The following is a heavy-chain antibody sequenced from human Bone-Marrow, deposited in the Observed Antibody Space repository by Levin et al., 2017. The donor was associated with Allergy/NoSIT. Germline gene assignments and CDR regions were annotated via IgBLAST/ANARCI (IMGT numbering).Heavy chain of an antibody. CDR3: ARDAFRSRYFDL. CDR1: GFTFTSYW. V-gene: IGHV3-7*03. J-gene: IGHJ2*01. CDR2: IKYDGSEK. Sequence: GGSLRLSCAASGFTFTSYWMSWVRQAPGKGLEWVANIKYDGSEKYYVDSVKGRFTISRDNAKNSLYLQMNSPRVEDTAVYYCARDAFRSRYFDLWGRGTLVTVSS. D-gene: IGHD3-3*02.